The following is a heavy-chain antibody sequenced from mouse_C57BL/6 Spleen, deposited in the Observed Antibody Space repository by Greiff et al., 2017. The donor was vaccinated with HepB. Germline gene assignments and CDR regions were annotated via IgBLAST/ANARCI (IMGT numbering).Heavy chain of an antibody. CDR3: VREREGYYFDY. CDR2: IWSGGST. D-gene: IGHD3-3*01. V-gene: IGHV2-2*01. Sequence: HVHVKQSGPGLVQPSQSLSITCTVSGFSLTSYGVHWVRQSPGKGLEWLGVIWSGGSTDYHAAFISRLSISKDNSKSQVFYKMNSLQADDTAIYYCVREREGYYFDYWGQGTTLTVSS. CDR1: GFSLTSYG. J-gene: IGHJ2*01.